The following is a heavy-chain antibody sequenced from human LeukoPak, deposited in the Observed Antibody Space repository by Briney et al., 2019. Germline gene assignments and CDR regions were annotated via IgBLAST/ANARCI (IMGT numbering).Heavy chain of an antibody. CDR3: ARGALSRFSTAAMDV. CDR1: GFTFSSYS. V-gene: IGHV3-48*01. CDR2: ISSSSSTI. Sequence: GGSLRLSCAASGFTFSSYSMNWVRQAPGKGLEWVSYISSSSSTIYYADSVKGRFTISRDNAKNSLYLQMNSLRAEDTAVYYCARGALSRFSTAAMDVWGKGTTVTVSS. J-gene: IGHJ6*03. D-gene: IGHD3-3*01.